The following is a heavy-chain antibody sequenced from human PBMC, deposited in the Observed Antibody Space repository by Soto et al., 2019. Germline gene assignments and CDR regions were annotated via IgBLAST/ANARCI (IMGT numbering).Heavy chain of an antibody. CDR3: ARGITSGYSAYSFDY. J-gene: IGHJ4*01. D-gene: IGHD3-22*01. V-gene: IGHV1-8*01. CDR2: VNPNSGYT. CDR1: GYTFTSHD. Sequence: ASVKVSCKASGYTFTSHDIDWVRQATGQGLEWMGWVNPNSGYTGYAQEFQGRVTMTRDTSTGTAYLELSSLRSDDAAMYYCARGITSGYSAYSFDYWGHGTPGTVSS.